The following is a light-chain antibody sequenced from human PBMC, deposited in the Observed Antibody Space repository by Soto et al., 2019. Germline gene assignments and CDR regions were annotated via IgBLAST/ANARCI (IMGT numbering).Light chain of an antibody. CDR1: QSVSSK. Sequence: EIVMTQSQATLSVSPGERATLSCRASQSVSSKLAWYQQKPGQAPRLLIYGPSTRATGIPARFSGSGSGTEFTLTISSLQSEDLAVDYCQQYNKWPRTFGQGTKLEIK. J-gene: IGKJ2*01. CDR2: GPS. CDR3: QQYNKWPRT. V-gene: IGKV3-15*01.